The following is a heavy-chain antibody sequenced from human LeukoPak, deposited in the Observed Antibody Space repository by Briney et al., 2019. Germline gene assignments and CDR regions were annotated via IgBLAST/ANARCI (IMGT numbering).Heavy chain of an antibody. D-gene: IGHD7-27*01. V-gene: IGHV3-23*01. J-gene: IGHJ4*02. Sequence: GGSLRLSCAASGFTFSSYAMSWVRQAPGKGLEWVSTISGSGDSTYYADSVKGRFTISRDNSKNTLYLQMNSLRAEDTAVYYCAKSDLGRQFVYWGQGTLVTVSS. CDR1: GFTFSSYA. CDR3: AKSDLGRQFVY. CDR2: ISGSGDST.